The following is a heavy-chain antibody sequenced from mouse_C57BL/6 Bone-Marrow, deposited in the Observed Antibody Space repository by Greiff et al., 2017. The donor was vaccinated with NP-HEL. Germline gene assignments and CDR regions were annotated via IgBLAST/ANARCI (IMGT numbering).Heavy chain of an antibody. CDR2: IYPGGGYT. CDR1: GYTFTNYW. Sequence: QVQMQQSGAELVRPGTSVKMSCKASGYTFTNYWIGWVKQRPGHGLEWIGDIYPGGGYTNYNEKFKGKATLTADKSSSTAYMQFSSLTSEDSAIYYCAINWDGAWFAYWGQGTLVTVSA. J-gene: IGHJ3*01. CDR3: AINWDGAWFAY. V-gene: IGHV1-63*01. D-gene: IGHD4-1*01.